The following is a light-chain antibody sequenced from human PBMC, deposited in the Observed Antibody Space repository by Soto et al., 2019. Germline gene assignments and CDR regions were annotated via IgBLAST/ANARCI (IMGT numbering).Light chain of an antibody. CDR3: QQYNSYSPT. J-gene: IGKJ1*01. CDR1: QSISSY. Sequence: DIQMTQSPSSLSASVGDRVTITCRASQSISSYLNWYQQKPGKAPKLLIYAASSLQSGVPSRFSGSGSGTDFTLTISSLHPDDFATYYCQQYNSYSPTFGQGTKVDNK. V-gene: IGKV1-39*01. CDR2: AAS.